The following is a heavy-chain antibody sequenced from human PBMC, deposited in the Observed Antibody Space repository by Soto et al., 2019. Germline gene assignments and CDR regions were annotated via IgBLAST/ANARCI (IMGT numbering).Heavy chain of an antibody. CDR2: MNPNSGNT. Sequence: QVQMVQSGAEVKKPGASVKVSCRASGYSFTSYDVNWVRQATGQGLEWMGWMNPNSGNTAFADKFHGRVTMTRDTPISTAYMDLRGLTSEDTAVDYCARYPYTSYCSDGSCSYDAFDIWGQGTVVTVSS. CDR3: ARYPYTSYCSDGSCSYDAFDI. V-gene: IGHV1-8*01. J-gene: IGHJ3*02. CDR1: GYSFTSYD. D-gene: IGHD2-15*01.